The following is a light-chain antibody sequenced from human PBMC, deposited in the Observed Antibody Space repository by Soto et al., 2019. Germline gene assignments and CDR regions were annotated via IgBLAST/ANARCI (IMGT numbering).Light chain of an antibody. CDR2: RTS. CDR1: QSVSDW. Sequence: DVQMTQSLSTLSASVGDRGTITCRASQSVSDWLAWYQQKPGKAPKLLISRTSSLESGVPSRFGGSGSGTDFTLTISSLQPDDFATYYCQQYDSFPRTFGQGTKVEIK. CDR3: QQYDSFPRT. J-gene: IGKJ1*01. V-gene: IGKV1-5*03.